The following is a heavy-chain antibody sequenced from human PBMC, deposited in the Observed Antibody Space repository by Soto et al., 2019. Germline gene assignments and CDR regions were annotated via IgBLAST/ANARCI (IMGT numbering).Heavy chain of an antibody. J-gene: IGHJ3*02. D-gene: IGHD6-6*01. V-gene: IGHV3-23*01. CDR1: GFTFSSYA. CDR2: ISGSGGST. CDR3: ARGCHLAARTNDAFDI. Sequence: GGSLRLSCAASGFTFSSYAMSWVRQTPGKGLEWVSAISGSGGSTYYADSVKGRFTISRHNSKNTLYLQMNSLRAEDTAVYYCARGCHLAARTNDAFDIWGQGTMVTVSS.